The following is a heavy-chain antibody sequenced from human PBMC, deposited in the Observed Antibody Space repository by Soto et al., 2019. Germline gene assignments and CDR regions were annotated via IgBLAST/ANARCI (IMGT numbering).Heavy chain of an antibody. Sequence: GESLKISCKTSGCSFTRYFIAWVRQMPGKGLEWMGIIYPADSDTRYSPSFQGHVTISVDKSINTTYLQWRSLKASDTAMYYCAKGPHYGDPNWFDPWGQGTLVTVSS. CDR2: IYPADSDT. D-gene: IGHD4-17*01. J-gene: IGHJ5*02. CDR3: AKGPHYGDPNWFDP. V-gene: IGHV5-51*01. CDR1: GCSFTRYF.